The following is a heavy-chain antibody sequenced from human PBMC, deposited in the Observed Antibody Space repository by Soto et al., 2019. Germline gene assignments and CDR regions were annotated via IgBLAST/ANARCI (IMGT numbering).Heavy chain of an antibody. J-gene: IGHJ6*02. Sequence: PGGSLRLSCAASGFTFSSYAMSWVRQAPGKGLEWVSAISGSGGSTYYADSVKGRFTISGDNSKNALYLQMNSLRAEDTAVYYCAKAKYSSSSWNYYGMDVWGQGATVTVSS. D-gene: IGHD6-6*01. CDR3: AKAKYSSSSWNYYGMDV. CDR2: ISGSGGST. V-gene: IGHV3-23*01. CDR1: GFTFSSYA.